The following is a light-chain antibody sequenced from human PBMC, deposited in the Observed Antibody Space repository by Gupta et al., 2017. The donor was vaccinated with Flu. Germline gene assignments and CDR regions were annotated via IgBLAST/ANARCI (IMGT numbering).Light chain of an antibody. J-gene: IGKJ2*03. CDR3: QQFGTAPYMYS. V-gene: IGKV3-20*01. CDR2: GAS. CDR1: QSVSGNY. Sequence: EIVLTQSPGTLSLSPGERATLSCRASQSVSGNYLAWYQQMPGQPPRLLIYGASRRATGIPDRFSGSGSATDFSITISRLEPEDFAVYYCQQFGTAPYMYSFGQGTKVEIK.